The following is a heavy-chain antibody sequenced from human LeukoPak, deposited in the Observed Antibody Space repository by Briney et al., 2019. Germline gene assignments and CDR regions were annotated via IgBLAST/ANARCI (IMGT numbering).Heavy chain of an antibody. V-gene: IGHV1-69*13. CDR2: IIPIFGTA. CDR3: AILTDSSGYYYADY. Sequence: GASVKVSCKASGGTFSSNAISWVRQAPGQGLEWMGGIIPIFGTANYAQKFQGRVTITADESTSTAYMELSSLRSEDTAVYYCAILTDSSGYYYADYWGQGTLVTVSS. D-gene: IGHD3-22*01. J-gene: IGHJ4*02. CDR1: GGTFSSNA.